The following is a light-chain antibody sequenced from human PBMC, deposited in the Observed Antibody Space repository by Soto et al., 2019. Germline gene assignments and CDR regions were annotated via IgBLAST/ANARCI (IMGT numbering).Light chain of an antibody. CDR3: QQYNNWPPPLT. J-gene: IGKJ4*01. Sequence: EIVMTQSPATLSVSPGERATLSCRASQSVSSNLAWYQQKPGQAPRLLIYGASTRATGIPARFSGSGSGTECTLTISRLQSEDFAVYYCQQYNNWPPPLTCGGGTKVEIK. V-gene: IGKV3-15*01. CDR1: QSVSSN. CDR2: GAS.